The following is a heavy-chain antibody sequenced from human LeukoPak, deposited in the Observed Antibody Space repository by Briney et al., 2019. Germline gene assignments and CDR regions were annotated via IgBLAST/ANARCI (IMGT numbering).Heavy chain of an antibody. Sequence: ASVKVSCKASGYTFTSYAMNWVRQAPGQGLEWMGWINTNTGNPTYAQGFTGRFVFSLDTSVSTAYLQISSLKAEDTAVYYCARDSRHSGDTAMVTPSFDYWGQGTLVTVSS. CDR3: ARDSRHSGDTAMVTPSFDY. CDR2: INTNTGNP. V-gene: IGHV7-4-1*02. D-gene: IGHD5-18*01. CDR1: GYTFTSYA. J-gene: IGHJ4*02.